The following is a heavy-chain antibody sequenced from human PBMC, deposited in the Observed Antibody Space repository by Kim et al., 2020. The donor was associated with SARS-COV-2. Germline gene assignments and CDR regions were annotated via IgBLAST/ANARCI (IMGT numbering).Heavy chain of an antibody. CDR1: GFTFDDYA. D-gene: IGHD3-10*01. V-gene: IGHV3-43*02. Sequence: GGSLRLSCAASGFTFDDYAMHWVRQAPGKGLEWVSLISGDGGSTYYADSVKGRFTISRDNSKNSLYLQMNSLRTEDTALYYCAKDKARLLWFGEPSGMDVWGQGTTVTISS. CDR2: ISGDGGST. J-gene: IGHJ6*02. CDR3: AKDKARLLWFGEPSGMDV.